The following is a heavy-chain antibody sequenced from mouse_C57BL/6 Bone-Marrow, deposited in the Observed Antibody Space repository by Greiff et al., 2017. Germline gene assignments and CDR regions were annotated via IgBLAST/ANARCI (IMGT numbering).Heavy chain of an antibody. CDR1: GYTFTSYG. CDR3: AREGLGRYYFDY. D-gene: IGHD4-1*01. V-gene: IGHV1-81*01. CDR2: IYPRSGNT. J-gene: IGHJ2*01. Sequence: QVQLQQSGAELARPGASVKLSCKASGYTFTSYGISWVKQRTGQGLEWIGEIYPRSGNTYYNEKFKGKATLTADKSSSTAYMELRSLTSEDSAVYFCAREGLGRYYFDYRGQGTTLTVSS.